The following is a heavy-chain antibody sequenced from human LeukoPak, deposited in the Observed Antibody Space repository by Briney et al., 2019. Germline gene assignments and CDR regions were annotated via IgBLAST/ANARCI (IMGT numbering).Heavy chain of an antibody. D-gene: IGHD1-1*01. CDR3: ARDWNRYYFDY. CDR1: GFTFSDFY. CDR2: ISSSGSTI. Sequence: GGSLRLSCAASGFTFSDFYMTWLRQAPGKGLEWVSYISSSGSTIYYADSVKGRFTISRDNAKNSVYLQMNSLRAEDTAVYYCARDWNRYYFDYWGQGTLVTVSS. V-gene: IGHV3-11*01. J-gene: IGHJ4*02.